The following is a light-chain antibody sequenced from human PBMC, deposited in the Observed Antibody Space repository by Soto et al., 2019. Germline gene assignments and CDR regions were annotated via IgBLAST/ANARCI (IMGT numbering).Light chain of an antibody. CDR2: GTS. Sequence: TQSPATLSVSPGEGATLSCRASQSIKNLLAWYQQRPGQSPRLLFYGTSTRATGVPARFSGSGSGTEFTLAISSLQSEDFAVYYCQQRSNWPRLTFGGGTKVDVK. CDR3: QQRSNWPRLT. CDR1: QSIKNL. V-gene: IGKV3-15*01. J-gene: IGKJ4*01.